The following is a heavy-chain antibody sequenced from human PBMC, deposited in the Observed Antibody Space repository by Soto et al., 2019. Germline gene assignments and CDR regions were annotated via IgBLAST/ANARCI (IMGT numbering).Heavy chain of an antibody. CDR1: GFTFSSYW. CDR3: ARDREVVVAAEFDY. J-gene: IGHJ4*02. CDR2: IKQDGSEK. V-gene: IGHV3-7*01. Sequence: GGSLRLSCAASGFTFSSYWMSWVRQAPGKGLEWVANIKQDGSEKYYVDSVKGRFTISRDNAKNSLYLQMNSLRAEDTAVYYCARDREVVVAAEFDYWGQGTLVTVSS. D-gene: IGHD2-15*01.